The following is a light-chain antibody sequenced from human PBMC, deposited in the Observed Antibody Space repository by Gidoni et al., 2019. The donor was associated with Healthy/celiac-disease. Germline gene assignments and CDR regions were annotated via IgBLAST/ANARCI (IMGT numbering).Light chain of an antibody. Sequence: DIPLTQSPSSLSASVGDRVTITCRASQSISSYLNCYQQKPGKAPKLLIYAASSLQSGVPSRFSGSGSGTDFTLTISSLQPEDFATYYCQQSDSTLLTFGGGTKVEIK. J-gene: IGKJ4*01. CDR2: AAS. V-gene: IGKV1-39*01. CDR1: QSISSY. CDR3: QQSDSTLLT.